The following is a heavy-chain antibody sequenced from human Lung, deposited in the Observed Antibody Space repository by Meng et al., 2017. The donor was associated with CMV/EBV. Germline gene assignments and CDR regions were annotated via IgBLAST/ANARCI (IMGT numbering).Heavy chain of an antibody. CDR3: ARGGSVGYCRDSACWGYLDY. CDR2: IYYSGST. CDR1: GGPLSGYY. V-gene: IGHV4-59*12. J-gene: IGHJ4*02. Sequence: EPLSLXCPVSGGPLSGYYWSWVRQPPGGGLEWIAYIYYSGSTTYNPSLKSRVTVSLDLSKNPFSLKLNSVTAADTAVYYCARGGSVGYCRDSACWGYLDYWXQGAXVTVSS. D-gene: IGHD2-15*01.